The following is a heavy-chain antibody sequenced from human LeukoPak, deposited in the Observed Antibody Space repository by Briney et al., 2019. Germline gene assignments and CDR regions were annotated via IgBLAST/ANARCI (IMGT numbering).Heavy chain of an antibody. CDR2: VRGDDGST. CDR1: GXALSSYA. Sequence: PGGSLRLSCAASGXALSSYAMNWVRQAPGKGLEWVSGVRGDDGSTYYADSVKGRFTISRDNSKNTLCLQMDSLRVEDTAVYYCAKADDSYDAGGSIYRVMDVWGQGTTVTVSS. V-gene: IGHV3-23*01. J-gene: IGHJ6*02. CDR3: AKADDSYDAGGSIYRVMDV. D-gene: IGHD3-22*01.